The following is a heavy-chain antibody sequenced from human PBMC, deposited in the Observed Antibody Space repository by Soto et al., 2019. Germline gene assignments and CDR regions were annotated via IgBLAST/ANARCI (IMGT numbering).Heavy chain of an antibody. V-gene: IGHV3-53*01. J-gene: IGHJ6*02. CDR2: IYSGGST. D-gene: IGHD2-2*01. CDR3: ARGSSTSPLLDGMDV. Sequence: GGSLRLSCAVSGFTVSSNYMSWVRQAPGKGLEWVSVIYSGGSTYYADSVKGRFTISRDNSKNTLYLQMNSLRAEDTAVYYCARGSSTSPLLDGMDVWGQGTTVTV. CDR1: GFTVSSNY.